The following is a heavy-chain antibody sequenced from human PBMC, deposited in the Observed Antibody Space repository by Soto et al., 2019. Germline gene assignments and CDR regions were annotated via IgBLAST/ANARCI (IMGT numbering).Heavy chain of an antibody. CDR2: IYDSGST. Sequence: QVQLQESGPGLVKPSQTLSLTCTVSGGSISSGDYYWSWIRQPPGNGLEWIGYIYDSGSTYYNPSLKRRVTISVDTSKNQCALKLSSVTAADTAVYYCARGSYTIFGVVMDVWGQGTTVTVSS. CDR3: ARGSYTIFGVVMDV. V-gene: IGHV4-30-4*01. CDR1: GGSISSGDYY. D-gene: IGHD3-3*01. J-gene: IGHJ6*02.